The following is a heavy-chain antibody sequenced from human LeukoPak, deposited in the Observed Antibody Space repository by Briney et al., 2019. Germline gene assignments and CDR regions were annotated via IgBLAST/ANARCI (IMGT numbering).Heavy chain of an antibody. Sequence: SVKVSCKASGGTFSSYAISWVRQAPGQGLEWMGGIIPIFGTANYAQKFQGRVTITTDESTSTAYMELSSLRSEDTAVYYCAGDARYYYDSSGYYNFDYWGQGTLVTVSS. CDR3: AGDARYYYDSSGYYNFDY. V-gene: IGHV1-69*05. J-gene: IGHJ4*02. CDR1: GGTFSSYA. D-gene: IGHD3-22*01. CDR2: IIPIFGTA.